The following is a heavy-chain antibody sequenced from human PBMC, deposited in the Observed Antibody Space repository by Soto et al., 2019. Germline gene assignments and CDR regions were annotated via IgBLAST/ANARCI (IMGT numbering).Heavy chain of an antibody. V-gene: IGHV4-31*03. J-gene: IGHJ5*02. CDR3: ARHYSSGSRNWFDP. Sequence: SETLSLTCTVSGGSISSGGYYWSWIRQHPGKGLEWIGYIYYSGSTYYNPSLKSRVTISVDTSKNQFSLKLSSVTAADTAVYYCARHYSSGSRNWFDPWGQGTLVTVSS. CDR1: GGSISSGGYY. D-gene: IGHD6-19*01. CDR2: IYYSGST.